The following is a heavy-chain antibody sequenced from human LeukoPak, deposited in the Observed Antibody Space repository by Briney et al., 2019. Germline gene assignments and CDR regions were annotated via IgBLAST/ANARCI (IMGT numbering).Heavy chain of an antibody. CDR1: GSTSSSYW. Sequence: PGGSLSLSCAASGSTSSSYWMHWVRQAPGKGLVWVSTINTDGSKTTYADSVKGRFTISRDNAKNTLYLHMNSLRAEDTAVYYCARDPHEWELPFDNWGQGTLVTVSS. D-gene: IGHD1-26*01. V-gene: IGHV3-74*01. J-gene: IGHJ4*02. CDR2: INTDGSKT. CDR3: ARDPHEWELPFDN.